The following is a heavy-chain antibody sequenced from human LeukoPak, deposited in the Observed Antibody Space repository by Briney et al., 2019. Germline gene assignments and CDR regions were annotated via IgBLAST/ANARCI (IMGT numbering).Heavy chain of an antibody. D-gene: IGHD2-2*01. CDR1: GGSISSSY. V-gene: IGHV4-59*12. CDR2: IYYSGST. J-gene: IGHJ3*02. Sequence: SGTLSLTCAVSGGSISSSYWSWVRQPPGKGLEWIGYIYYSGSTNYNPSLKSRVTISVDTSKNQFSLKLSSVTAADTAVYYCARGGAAIGNDAFDIWGQGTMVTVSS. CDR3: ARGGAAIGNDAFDI.